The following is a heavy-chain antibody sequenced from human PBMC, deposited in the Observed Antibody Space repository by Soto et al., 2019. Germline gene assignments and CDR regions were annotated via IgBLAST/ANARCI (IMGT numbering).Heavy chain of an antibody. CDR2: IYWDDDR. Sequence: QITLKESGPTLVKPTQTLTLTCTFSGFSLTTRGVGVGWIRQAPGKALEWLSIIYWDDDRRYNPSLNSRLAITQDTSRKQGVLTIAPLDPLDTTTYFWSPIFIPDGGVIGLESFENLGQGTMVIVSS. D-gene: IGHD3-16*02. J-gene: IGHJ3*02. CDR1: GFSLTTRGVG. V-gene: IGHV2-5*02. CDR3: SPIFIPDGGVIGLESFEN.